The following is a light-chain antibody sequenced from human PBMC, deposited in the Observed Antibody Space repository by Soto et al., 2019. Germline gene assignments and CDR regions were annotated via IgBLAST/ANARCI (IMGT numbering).Light chain of an antibody. CDR2: GHN. CDR1: YSNIGAGYE. Sequence: QSVLTQPPSVSGAPGQRVTISCTGSYSNIGAGYEVHWYQQIPGTAPKLLISGHNNRPSGVPDRFFGSKSGTSASLTIIGLQAEDEADYYCQSCDSSLSGSGVFGGGTQPTVL. CDR3: QSCDSSLSGSGV. J-gene: IGLJ3*02. V-gene: IGLV1-40*01.